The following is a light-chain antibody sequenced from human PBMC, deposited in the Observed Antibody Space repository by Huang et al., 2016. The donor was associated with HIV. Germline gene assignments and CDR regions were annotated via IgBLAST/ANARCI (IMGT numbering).Light chain of an antibody. J-gene: IGKJ4*01. CDR2: DAS. CDR1: QDIANY. CDR3: QQYDNLPLT. V-gene: IGKV1-33*01. Sequence: DIQMTQSPSSLSASVGDRVTITCQASQDIANYLNWYQQKSGKAPKLLIYDASDLETGVPARFSGSGSGTDFTCTISSLQPEDIATYYCQQYDNLPLTFGGGTTVEIK.